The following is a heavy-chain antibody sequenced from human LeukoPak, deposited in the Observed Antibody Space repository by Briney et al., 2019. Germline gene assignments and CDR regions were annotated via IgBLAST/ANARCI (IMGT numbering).Heavy chain of an antibody. Sequence: GGSLRLSCAASGFTVNSNFVSWVRQAPGKGLEWVSVICSGGSTYYADSVKGRFTISRDNSKNTLYLQMNSLRAEDTALYYCARGRVSVYSSSWYYGNWGQGTLVTVSS. J-gene: IGHJ4*02. CDR2: ICSGGST. D-gene: IGHD6-13*01. CDR3: ARGRVSVYSSSWYYGN. CDR1: GFTVNSNF. V-gene: IGHV3-66*01.